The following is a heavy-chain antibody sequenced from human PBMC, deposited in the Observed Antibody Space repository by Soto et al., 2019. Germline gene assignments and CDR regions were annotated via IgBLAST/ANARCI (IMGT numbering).Heavy chain of an antibody. CDR3: AHRVGFGELLYAMDV. CDR1: GFSLSTSGVG. V-gene: IGHV2-5*02. D-gene: IGHD3-10*01. CDR2: IYWDDDK. Sequence: QITLKESGPTLVKPTQTLTLTCTFSGFSLSTSGVGVGWIRQPPGKALEWLALIYWDDDKRYSPSLKSRLTITKDTSKNQVVLTMTNTDPVDTATYYCAHRVGFGELLYAMDVWGQGTTVTVSS. J-gene: IGHJ6*02.